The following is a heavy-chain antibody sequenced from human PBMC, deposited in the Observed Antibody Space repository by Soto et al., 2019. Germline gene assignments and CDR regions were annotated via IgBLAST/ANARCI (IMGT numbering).Heavy chain of an antibody. D-gene: IGHD2-15*01. CDR2: IFHSGST. CDR3: VRGGLAVHWFDP. J-gene: IGHJ5*02. V-gene: IGHV4-31*03. CDR1: RAFFNCGGFY. Sequence: QVQLQESGPGLVKPTQTLSLSCSVSRAFFNCGGFYYSWIRQPPGKGLEWLGYIFHSGSTLYNPSLRGRLTLSADTSRNQLSLYLTSVTATDTAVYYCVRGGLAVHWFDPWGQGILVTVSS.